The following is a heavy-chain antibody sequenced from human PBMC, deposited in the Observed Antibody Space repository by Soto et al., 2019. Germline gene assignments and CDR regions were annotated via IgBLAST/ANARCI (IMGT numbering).Heavy chain of an antibody. J-gene: IGHJ6*02. CDR3: ARMGDVPYYYSGMDV. Sequence: QVQLVQSGAEVKKPGASVKVSCKASGYTFSRSGISWVRQAPGQGLEWMGWINGYNGNTNYTHKMQGRITMTTDTPPSTAYMEPRSLRSDDKAVYYCARMGDVPYYYSGMDVWCQGTTVIVSS. V-gene: IGHV1-18*01. CDR2: INGYNGNT. D-gene: IGHD2-21*02. CDR1: GYTFSRSG.